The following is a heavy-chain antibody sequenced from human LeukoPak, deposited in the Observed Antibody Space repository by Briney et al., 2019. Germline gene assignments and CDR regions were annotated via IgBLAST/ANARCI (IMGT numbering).Heavy chain of an antibody. CDR3: ARDPGYSYGHDY. CDR2: IYHSGST. V-gene: IGHV4-30-2*01. J-gene: IGHJ4*02. Sequence: PSQTLSLTCTVSGGSISSGGYYWSWIRQPPGKGLEWIGYIYHSGSTYYNPSLKSRVTISVDRSKNQFSLKLSSVTAADTAVYYCARDPGYSYGHDYWGQGTLVTVSS. CDR1: GGSISSGGYY. D-gene: IGHD5-18*01.